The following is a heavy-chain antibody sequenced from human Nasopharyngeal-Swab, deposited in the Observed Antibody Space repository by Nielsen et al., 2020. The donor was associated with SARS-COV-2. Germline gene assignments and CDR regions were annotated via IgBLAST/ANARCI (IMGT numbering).Heavy chain of an antibody. V-gene: IGHV3-33*05. J-gene: IGHJ6*02. Sequence: GESLKISCVVSGFTFRSYAMHWVRQPPGKGLEWVAIISYDGDNKNYADSVKGRFTISRDNAKNSLYLQMNSLRADDTAVHYCARDTYCSGGSCYGYGMAVWGQGTTVTVSS. CDR1: GFTFRSYA. D-gene: IGHD2-15*01. CDR3: ARDTYCSGGSCYGYGMAV. CDR2: ISYDGDNK.